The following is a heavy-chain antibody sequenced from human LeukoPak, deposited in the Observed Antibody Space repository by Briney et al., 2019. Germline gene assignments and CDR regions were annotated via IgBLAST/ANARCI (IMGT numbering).Heavy chain of an antibody. CDR2: IYHSGST. Sequence: SETLSLTCAVSGGSISSGGYSWSWIRQPPGKGLEWIGYIYHSGSTYYNPSLKSRVTISVDRSKNQFSLKLSSVTAADTAVYYCARALVIRSFFDYWGQGTLVTVSS. V-gene: IGHV4-30-2*01. CDR3: ARALVIRSFFDY. CDR1: GGSISSGGYS. J-gene: IGHJ4*02. D-gene: IGHD2/OR15-2a*01.